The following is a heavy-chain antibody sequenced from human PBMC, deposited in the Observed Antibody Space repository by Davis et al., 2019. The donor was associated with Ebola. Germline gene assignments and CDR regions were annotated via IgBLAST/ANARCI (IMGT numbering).Heavy chain of an antibody. CDR1: GGSISSSSYY. Sequence: PSETLSLTCTVSGGSISSSSYYWGWICQPPGKGLEWIGSIYYSGSTYYNPSLKSRVTISVDTSKIQFSLKLSSVTAADTAVYYCARPGPDGSLYWGQGTLVTVSS. CDR2: IYYSGST. CDR3: ARPGPDGSLY. V-gene: IGHV4-39*01. D-gene: IGHD3-10*01. J-gene: IGHJ4*02.